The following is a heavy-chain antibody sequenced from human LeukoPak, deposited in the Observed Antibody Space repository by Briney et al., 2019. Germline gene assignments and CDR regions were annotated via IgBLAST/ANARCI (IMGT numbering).Heavy chain of an antibody. V-gene: IGHV3-30-3*01. D-gene: IGHD4/OR15-4a*01. CDR1: GFTFNNYA. J-gene: IGHJ6*02. CDR3: ARERTMVRMYYYYYYGMDV. Sequence: GGSLRLSCAASGFTFNNYAAHWVRQAPGKGLEWVAVISFDGNNKYYADSVKGRFTISRDNSKNTLYLQMNSLRAEDTAVYYCARERTMVRMYYYYYYGMDVWGQGTTVTVSS. CDR2: ISFDGNNK.